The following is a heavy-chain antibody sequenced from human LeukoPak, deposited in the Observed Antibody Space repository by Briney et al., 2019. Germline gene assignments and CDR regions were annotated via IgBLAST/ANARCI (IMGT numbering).Heavy chain of an antibody. D-gene: IGHD2-21*01. J-gene: IGHJ6*02. V-gene: IGHV4-31*03. Sequence: SQTLSLTCTVSGVSISSGGYYWSWIPQHPGQGLAWIVYIYYSGSTYYNPSLKSRVTISVDTSKNQFSLKLSSVTAADTAVYYCARELEGLGYYYYGMDVWGQGTTVTVSS. CDR2: IYYSGST. CDR3: ARELEGLGYYYYGMDV. CDR1: GVSISSGGYY.